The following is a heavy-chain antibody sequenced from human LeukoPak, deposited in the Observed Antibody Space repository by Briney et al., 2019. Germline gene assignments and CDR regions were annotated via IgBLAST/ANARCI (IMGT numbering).Heavy chain of an antibody. D-gene: IGHD3-22*01. J-gene: IGHJ3*02. CDR1: GFTFSIYG. V-gene: IGHV3-33*01. CDR2: IWYDGSNK. Sequence: PGGSLRLSCAASGFTFSIYGMHWVRQAPGKGLEWVAVIWYDGSNKYYADSVKGRFTISRDNSKNTLYLQMNSLRAEDTAVYYCARDPSYYYDSSGYYGNDAFDIWGQGTMVTVSS. CDR3: ARDPSYYYDSSGYYGNDAFDI.